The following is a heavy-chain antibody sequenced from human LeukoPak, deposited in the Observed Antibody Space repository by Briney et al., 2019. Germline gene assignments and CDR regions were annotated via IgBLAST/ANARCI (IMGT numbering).Heavy chain of an antibody. CDR1: GFTFSDYY. V-gene: IGHV3-11*04. Sequence: KPGGSLRLSCAASGFTFSDYYMSWIRQAPGKGLERVSYISSSDSTIYYADSVKGRFTISRDNAKNSLYLQMNSLRAEDTAVYYCARDLRYYDFWSGYYRSRDAFDIWGQGTMVTVSS. D-gene: IGHD3-3*01. CDR2: ISSSDSTI. J-gene: IGHJ3*02. CDR3: ARDLRYYDFWSGYYRSRDAFDI.